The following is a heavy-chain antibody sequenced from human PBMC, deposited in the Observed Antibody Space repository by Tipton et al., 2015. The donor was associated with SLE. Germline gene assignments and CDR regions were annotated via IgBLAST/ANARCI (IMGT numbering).Heavy chain of an antibody. CDR1: GGSFSGYY. Sequence: LRLSCAVYGGSFSGYYWSWIRQPPGKGLEWIGEINHSGGTNYNPSLKSRVTISVDTSKNQFSLKLCSVTAADTAVYYCARAPGLDRDYYYYYYMDVWGKGTTVTVSS. D-gene: IGHD3/OR15-3a*01. CDR2: INHSGGT. CDR3: ARAPGLDRDYYYYYYMDV. V-gene: IGHV4-34*01. J-gene: IGHJ6*03.